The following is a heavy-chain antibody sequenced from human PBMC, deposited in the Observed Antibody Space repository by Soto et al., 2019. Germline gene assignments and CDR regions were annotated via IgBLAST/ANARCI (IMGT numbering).Heavy chain of an antibody. D-gene: IGHD1-20*01. V-gene: IGHV6-1*01. Sequence: PSQPLSLTCAISGDSVSNSRAAWIWIRQSPSRGLEWLGRTYYRFKWYSDYAVSVKSRITINPDTSKNQFSLQLNSVTPEDTAVDFCARWNRVGYNGSPRAVASGGEGTLVTDSS. CDR1: GDSVSNSRAA. J-gene: IGHJ5*01. CDR2: TYYRFKWYS. CDR3: ARWNRVGYNGSPRAVAS.